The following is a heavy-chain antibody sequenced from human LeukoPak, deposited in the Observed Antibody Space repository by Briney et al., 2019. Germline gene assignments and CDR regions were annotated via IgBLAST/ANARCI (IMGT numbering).Heavy chain of an antibody. Sequence: SSVKVSCKASGGTFSSYAISWVRQAPGQGLEWMGRIIPILGIANYAQKFQGRVTITADKSTSTAYMELSSLRSEDTAVYYCATKRDSDYGGNPVDYWGQGTLVTVSS. CDR3: ATKRDSDYGGNPVDY. CDR1: GGTFSSYA. D-gene: IGHD4-23*01. V-gene: IGHV1-69*04. CDR2: IIPILGIA. J-gene: IGHJ4*02.